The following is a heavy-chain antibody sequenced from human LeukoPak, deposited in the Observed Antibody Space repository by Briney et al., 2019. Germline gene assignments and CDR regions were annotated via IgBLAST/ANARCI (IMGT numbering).Heavy chain of an antibody. CDR3: ARGSRYCSSTSCYQYFDY. D-gene: IGHD2-2*01. Sequence: SETLSLTCSVSGGSISSYYWSWIRQPAGKGLEWIGRIYTSGSTNYNPSLKSRVTMSVDTSKNQFSLKLSSVTAADTAVYYCARGSRYCSSTSCYQYFDYWGQGTLVTVSS. CDR2: IYTSGST. V-gene: IGHV4-4*07. J-gene: IGHJ4*02. CDR1: GGSISSYY.